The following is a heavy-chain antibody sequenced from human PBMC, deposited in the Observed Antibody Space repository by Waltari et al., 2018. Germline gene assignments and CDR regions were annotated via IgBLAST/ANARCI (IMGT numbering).Heavy chain of an antibody. J-gene: IGHJ6*02. Sequence: QVQLQESGPGLVKPSETLSLTCTVSGGSLSSYYWSWIRQPPGKGLEWIGYIYYSGSTNYNPSLKSRVTISVDTSKNQFSLKLSSVTAADTAVYYCARGSSSSLPYYYYYYGMDVWGQGTTVTVSS. V-gene: IGHV4-59*01. D-gene: IGHD6-6*01. CDR2: IYYSGST. CDR1: GGSLSSYY. CDR3: ARGSSSSLPYYYYYYGMDV.